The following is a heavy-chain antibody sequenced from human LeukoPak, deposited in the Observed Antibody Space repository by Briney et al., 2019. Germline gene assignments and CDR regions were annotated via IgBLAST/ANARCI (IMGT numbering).Heavy chain of an antibody. V-gene: IGHV1-2*02. Sequence: GGSVKVSCTASGYTFTGYYMHWVRQAPGQGLEWMGWIYPKSGGTNYAQTLQGRVTITRDTSISTPYMEMSRLRADDTAVYYCARLGVHSGYPVGFGYWGQGTLVTVSS. CDR3: ARLGVHSGYPVGFGY. CDR1: GYTFTGYY. CDR2: IYPKSGGT. D-gene: IGHD3-22*01. J-gene: IGHJ4*02.